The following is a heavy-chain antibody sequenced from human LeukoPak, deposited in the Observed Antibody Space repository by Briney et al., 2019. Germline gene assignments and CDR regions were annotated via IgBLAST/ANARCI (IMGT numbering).Heavy chain of an antibody. J-gene: IGHJ4*02. V-gene: IGHV4-30-2*01. D-gene: IGHD4-17*01. CDR3: ARGYGDFFIDY. CDR2: IYHSGST. Sequence: SETLSLTCAVSGGSISSGGYSWSWIRQPPGKGLEWIGYIYHSGSTYYNPSLKSRVTISVDRSKNQFSLKLSSVTAAYTAVYYCARGYGDFFIDYWGQGTLVTVSS. CDR1: GGSISSGGYS.